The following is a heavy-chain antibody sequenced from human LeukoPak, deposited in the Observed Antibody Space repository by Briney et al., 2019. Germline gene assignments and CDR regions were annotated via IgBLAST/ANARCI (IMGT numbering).Heavy chain of an antibody. J-gene: IGHJ4*02. D-gene: IGHD2-2*01. CDR3: AKGDIVVVPAAMRYFDY. CDR2: INPNSGGT. CDR1: GYTFTGYY. V-gene: IGHV1-2*06. Sequence: ASVKVSCKASGYTFTGYYMHWVRQAPGQGLEWMGRINPNSGGTNYAQKFQGRVTMTRDTSISTAYMGLSRLRSDDTAVYYCAKGDIVVVPAAMRYFDYWGQGTLVTVSS.